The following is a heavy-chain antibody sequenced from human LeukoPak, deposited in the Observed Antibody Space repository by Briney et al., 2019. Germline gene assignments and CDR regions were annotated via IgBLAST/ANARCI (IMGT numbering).Heavy chain of an antibody. J-gene: IGHJ5*02. D-gene: IGHD3-10*01. V-gene: IGHV4-34*01. CDR1: GGSFSDYY. CDR2: INHSGST. Sequence: KASETLSLTCAVYGGSFSDYYWSWIRQPPGKGLEWIGEINHSGSTNYNPSLKSRVTISVDTSKNQFSLKLTSVTAADTAVYFCARRGPPRTLLRGVKSGWFDPWGQGTLVTVSS. CDR3: ARRGPPRTLLRGVKSGWFDP.